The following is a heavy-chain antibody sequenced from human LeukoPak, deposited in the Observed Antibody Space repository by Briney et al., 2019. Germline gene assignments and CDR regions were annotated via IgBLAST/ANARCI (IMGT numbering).Heavy chain of an antibody. CDR2: IYTSGST. J-gene: IGHJ1*01. D-gene: IGHD6-13*01. CDR3: ARDSDSSSWYGNGAEYFQH. Sequence: SETLSLTCTVSGGSISSYYWSWIRQPAGKGLEWIGRIYTSGSTNYNPSLTSRGTMSVDTSKNQFSLKLSSVTAADTAVYYCARDSDSSSWYGNGAEYFQHWGQGTLVTVSS. V-gene: IGHV4-4*07. CDR1: GGSISSYY.